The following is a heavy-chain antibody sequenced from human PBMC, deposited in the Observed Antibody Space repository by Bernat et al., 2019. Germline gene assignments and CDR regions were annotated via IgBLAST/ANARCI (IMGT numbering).Heavy chain of an antibody. CDR2: ISSSSSYI. Sequence: EVQLLESGGGLVQPGGSLRLSCAASGFTFSSYAMSWVRQAPGKGLEWVSSISSSSSYIYYADSVKGRFTISRDNAKNSLYLQMNSLRAEDTAVYYCARDPTNYYYYYGMDVWGQGTTVTVSS. CDR3: ARDPTNYYYYYGMDV. V-gene: IGHV3-21*01. CDR1: GFTFSSYA. J-gene: IGHJ6*02.